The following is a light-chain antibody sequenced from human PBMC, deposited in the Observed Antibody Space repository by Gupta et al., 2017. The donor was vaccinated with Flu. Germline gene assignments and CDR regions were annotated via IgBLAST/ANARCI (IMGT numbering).Light chain of an antibody. CDR3: QQYDSLPT. Sequence: VGDKVTITCQASQDISNHLNWYQQKPGKAPKLLIYDASNLETGVPSRFSGSRSGTDFSFTITSLQAEDIGTYYCQQYDSLPTFGHGTKVEIK. J-gene: IGKJ1*01. CDR2: DAS. V-gene: IGKV1-33*01. CDR1: QDISNH.